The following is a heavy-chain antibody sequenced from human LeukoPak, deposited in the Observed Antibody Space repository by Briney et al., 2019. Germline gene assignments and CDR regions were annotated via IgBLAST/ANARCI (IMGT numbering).Heavy chain of an antibody. J-gene: IGHJ4*02. CDR1: GFTFSRYW. D-gene: IGHD4-23*01. V-gene: IGHV3-7*04. Sequence: GGPLRLSCAASGFTFSRYWMTWVRQAPGRALQGVADIKPDGSAGSYVDSVKGRFTISRDNAKSSLDLQMNSLRAEDTAVYYCARALESGNSDAGYWGQGTLVTVSS. CDR2: IKPDGSAG. CDR3: ARALESGNSDAGY.